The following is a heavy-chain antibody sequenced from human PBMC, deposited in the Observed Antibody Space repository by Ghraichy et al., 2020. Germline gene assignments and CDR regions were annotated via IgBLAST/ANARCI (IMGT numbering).Heavy chain of an antibody. CDR1: GFTFSSYS. D-gene: IGHD2-15*01. J-gene: IGHJ3*02. CDR3: ARDPTGVVAEAFDI. Sequence: GGSLRLSCAASGFTFSSYSMNWVRQAPGKGLEWVSSISSSSSYIYYADSVKGRFTISRDNAKNSLYLQMNSLRAEDTAVYYCARDPTGVVAEAFDIWGQGTMVTVSS. V-gene: IGHV3-21*01. CDR2: ISSSSSYI.